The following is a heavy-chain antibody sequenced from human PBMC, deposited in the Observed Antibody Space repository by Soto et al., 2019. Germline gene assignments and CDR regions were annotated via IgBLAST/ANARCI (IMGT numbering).Heavy chain of an antibody. J-gene: IGHJ6*02. CDR1: GYTFTGYY. V-gene: IGHV1-2*02. CDR3: ARDQDNSSSWPYYYYYGMDV. D-gene: IGHD6-13*01. Sequence: GASVKVSCKASGYTFTGYYMHWVRQAPGQGLEWMGWINPNSGGTNYAQKFQGRVTMTRDTSISTAYMELSRLRSDDTAVYYCARDQDNSSSWPYYYYYGMDVWGQGTTVTVSS. CDR2: INPNSGGT.